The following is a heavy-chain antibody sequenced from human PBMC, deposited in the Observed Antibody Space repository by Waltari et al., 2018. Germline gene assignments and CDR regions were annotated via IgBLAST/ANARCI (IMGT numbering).Heavy chain of an antibody. CDR3: ASHRPGGYGMDV. CDR2: ITSDGSRT. D-gene: IGHD2-15*01. CDR1: GFTSSTYW. J-gene: IGHJ6*02. Sequence: VQLVESGGGLVQPGGSLRLSWEASGFTSSTYWMCWVRQVPGKGLVWVSTITSDGSRTRYADSVKGRFTISRDNAKNTLYLQTNSLRAEDTAVYYCASHRPGGYGMDVWGHGTTVTVSS. V-gene: IGHV3-74*01.